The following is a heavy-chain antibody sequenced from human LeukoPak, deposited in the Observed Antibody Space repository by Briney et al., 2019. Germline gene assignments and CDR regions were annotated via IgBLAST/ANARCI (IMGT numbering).Heavy chain of an antibody. CDR3: ARDKGHAFDI. J-gene: IGHJ3*02. CDR2: ITGDGNGI. V-gene: IGHV3-74*01. CDR1: GFTFSSYW. Sequence: GGSLRLSCAASGFTFSSYWMHWVRQAPGKGLMWVSRITGDGNGISYADSVKGRFTTSRDNAKNTLYLQMNSLRAEDTAAYFCARDKGHAFDIWGQGTMITVSS.